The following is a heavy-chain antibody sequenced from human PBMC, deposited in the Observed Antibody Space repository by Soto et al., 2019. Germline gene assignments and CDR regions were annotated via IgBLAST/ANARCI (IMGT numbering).Heavy chain of an antibody. CDR1: GFSLTSRPMG. CDR3: AHRLSGYNWNGGYFDY. V-gene: IGHV2-5*02. CDR2: IYWDADK. D-gene: IGHD1-1*01. J-gene: IGHJ4*02. Sequence: QITLKESAPTRVKPTQTLTLTCTFSGFSLTSRPMGVGWIRQPPGKALEWLAFIYWDADKRYSPSLRSRLSITNDTSGNQVLLTMTNTDPVDTATYYCAHRLSGYNWNGGYFDYWGQGALVTVSS.